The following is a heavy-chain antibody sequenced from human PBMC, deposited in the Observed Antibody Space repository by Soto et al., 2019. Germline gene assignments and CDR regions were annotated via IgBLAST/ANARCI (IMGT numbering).Heavy chain of an antibody. CDR3: AAASSRYYYDSSGQLAPYYYYGMDV. D-gene: IGHD3-22*01. V-gene: IGHV1-58*01. Sequence: SVKISCKASGFTFTSSAVQWVRQARGQRLEWIGWIVVGSGNTNYAQKFQERVTITRDVSTSTAYMELSSLRSEWTAVYYCAAASSRYYYDSSGQLAPYYYYGMDVWGQGTTVTVSS. CDR2: IVVGSGNT. J-gene: IGHJ6*02. CDR1: GFTFTSSA.